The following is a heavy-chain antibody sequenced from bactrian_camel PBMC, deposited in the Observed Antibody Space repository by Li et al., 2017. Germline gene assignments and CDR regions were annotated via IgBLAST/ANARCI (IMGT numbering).Heavy chain of an antibody. CDR3: AAEISPRGVPDFGY. CDR2: INSGGGST. V-gene: IGHV3S31*01. J-gene: IGHJ6*01. Sequence: VQLVESGGGSVQPGGSLRLSCAASGFTFSSYAMFWVRQAPGKGLEWVSAINSGGGSTYYADSVKGRFTISRDNAKNTLFLQMNGLKPEDTAVYYCAAEISPRGVPDFGYWGQGTQVTVS. D-gene: IGHD1*01. CDR1: GFTFSSYA.